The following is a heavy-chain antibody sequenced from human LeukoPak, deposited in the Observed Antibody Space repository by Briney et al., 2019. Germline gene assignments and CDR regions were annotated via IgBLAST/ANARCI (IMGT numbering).Heavy chain of an antibody. CDR3: ARDDSGDWYWGW. V-gene: IGHV3-53*01. Sequence: GGSLRLSRAASGFNVDTNFMSWVRQAPGKGLEWVSVIYSGGATFYADSVKGRFTISRDTSKSTLYLQMNSLRAEDTAVYYCARDDSGDWYWGWWGQGTLVTVSS. CDR1: GFNVDTNF. CDR2: IYSGGAT. J-gene: IGHJ4*02. D-gene: IGHD4-17*01.